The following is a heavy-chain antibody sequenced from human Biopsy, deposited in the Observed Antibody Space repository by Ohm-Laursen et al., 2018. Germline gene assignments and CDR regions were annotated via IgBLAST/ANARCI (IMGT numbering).Heavy chain of an antibody. V-gene: IGHV4-39*01. CDR3: ARQGGSGRSFDY. J-gene: IGHJ4*02. Sequence: PPGTLSLTCSVSGGSISRSSYNWGWIRLPPGNGLEWIGSMYFSGNTYHNPSLKSRVNITVDTSKNKFSLNLSSVTAADTAVYYCARQGGSGRSFDYWGQGTLVTVSS. CDR1: GGSISRSSYN. CDR2: MYFSGNT. D-gene: IGHD3-10*01.